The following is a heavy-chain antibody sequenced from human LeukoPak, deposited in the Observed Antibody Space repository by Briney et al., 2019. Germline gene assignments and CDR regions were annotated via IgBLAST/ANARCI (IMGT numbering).Heavy chain of an antibody. CDR1: GFTFSTYA. J-gene: IGHJ6*02. Sequence: GGSLRLSCAASGFTFSTYAMNWVRQAPGKGLEWVAVISYDGSNKYYADSVKGRFTISRDNSRNTLYLQMDSLRAEDTAVYHCAKEQRLYFYNGMDVWGQGTTVTVSS. CDR3: AKEQRLYFYNGMDV. CDR2: ISYDGSNK. V-gene: IGHV3-30-3*02. D-gene: IGHD1-1*01.